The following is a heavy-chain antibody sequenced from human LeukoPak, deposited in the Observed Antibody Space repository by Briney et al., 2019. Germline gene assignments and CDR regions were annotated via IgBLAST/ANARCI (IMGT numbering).Heavy chain of an antibody. J-gene: IGHJ4*02. CDR1: GGSFSGYY. D-gene: IGHD6-19*01. CDR3: ASDNSSGLDY. CDR2: INHSGST. V-gene: IGHV4-34*01. Sequence: SETLSLTCAVYGGSFSGYYWSWIRQPPGKGLEWIGEINHSGSTNYNPSLKSRVTISVDTSKNQFSLKLSSVTAADTAVYYCASDNSSGLDYWGQGTLVTVSS.